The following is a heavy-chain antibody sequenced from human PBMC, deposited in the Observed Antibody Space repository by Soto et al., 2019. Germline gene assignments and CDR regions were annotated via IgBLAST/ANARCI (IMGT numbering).Heavy chain of an antibody. CDR2: IYYSGST. CDR3: ARHFKGPDSSGWYSSQDFDY. J-gene: IGHJ4*02. D-gene: IGHD6-19*01. V-gene: IGHV4-59*08. Sequence: SETLSLTCTVSGGSISSYYWSWIRQPPGKGLEWIGYIYYSGSTNYNPSLKSRVTISVDTSKNQFSLKLSSVTAADTAVYYCARHFKGPDSSGWYSSQDFDYWGQGTLVTVSS. CDR1: GGSISSYY.